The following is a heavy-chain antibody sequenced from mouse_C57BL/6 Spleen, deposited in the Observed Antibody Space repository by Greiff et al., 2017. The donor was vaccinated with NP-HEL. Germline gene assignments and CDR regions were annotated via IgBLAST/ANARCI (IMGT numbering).Heavy chain of an antibody. J-gene: IGHJ4*01. CDR3: ARDGDYSNYYAMDY. CDR2: ISDGGSYT. CDR1: GFTFSSYA. V-gene: IGHV5-4*01. Sequence: EVKLMESGGGLVKPGGSLKLSCAASGFTFSSYAMSWVRQTPEKRLEWVATISDGGSYTYYPDNVKGRFTISRDNAKNNLYLQMSHLKSEDTAMYYCARDGDYSNYYAMDYWGQGTSVTVSS. D-gene: IGHD2-5*01.